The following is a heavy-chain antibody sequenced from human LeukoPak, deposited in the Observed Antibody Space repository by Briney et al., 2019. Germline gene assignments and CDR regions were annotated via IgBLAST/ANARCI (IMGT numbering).Heavy chain of an antibody. CDR1: EFTFSNYW. V-gene: IGHV3-7*03. D-gene: IGHD1-26*01. CDR2: IKQDGSEK. CDR3: ARAVYSGSYSPFDS. J-gene: IGHJ4*02. Sequence: PGGSLRLSCAASEFTFSNYWMSWVRQAPGKGLEWVANIKQDGSEKYYVDSVKGRFTISRDNARNSLYLQMNGLRAEDTAVYYCARAVYSGSYSPFDSWGQGTLVTVSS.